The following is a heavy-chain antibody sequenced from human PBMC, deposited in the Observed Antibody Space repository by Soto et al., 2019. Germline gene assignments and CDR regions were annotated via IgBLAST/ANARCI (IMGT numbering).Heavy chain of an antibody. CDR2: IDHSGHT. CDR1: SVSVSGSYW. D-gene: IGHD1-7*01. Sequence: QVQIQESGPGLVKPSGTLSLACSVSSVSVSGSYWCAWVRQPPGKGLEWIGEIDHSGHTNYNPSLKRRVTMSLDNSKNQFSLNLRSVTAADTAVYYXARSNWNYVRTLDYWGQGTQVIVSS. J-gene: IGHJ4*02. V-gene: IGHV4-4*02. CDR3: ARSNWNYVRTLDY.